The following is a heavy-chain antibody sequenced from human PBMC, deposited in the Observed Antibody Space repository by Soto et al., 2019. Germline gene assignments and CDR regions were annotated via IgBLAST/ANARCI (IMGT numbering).Heavy chain of an antibody. V-gene: IGHV4-59*01. D-gene: IGHD1-7*01. J-gene: IGHJ5*02. CDR2: IYYSGST. Sequence: QVQLQESGPGLVKPSETLSLTCTVSGGSISSYYWSWIRQPPGKGLEWIGYIYYSGSTNYNPSLKSRVTISVDTSKNQFSLKLSSVTAAATAVYYCARSPTVELTRAWFDPWGQGTLVTVSS. CDR3: ARSPTVELTRAWFDP. CDR1: GGSISSYY.